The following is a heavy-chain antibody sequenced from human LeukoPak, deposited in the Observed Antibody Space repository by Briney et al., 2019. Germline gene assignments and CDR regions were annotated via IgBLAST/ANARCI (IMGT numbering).Heavy chain of an antibody. V-gene: IGHV1-8*01. Sequence: GASVKVSCKASGYTFTSYDINWVRQATGRGLEWMGWMNPNSGNTDYAQKLQGRVTMTTDTSTSTAYMELRSLRSDDTAVYYCARDNSGYFDYWGQGTLVTVSS. D-gene: IGHD2/OR15-2a*01. CDR2: MNPNSGNT. J-gene: IGHJ4*02. CDR1: GYTFTSYD. CDR3: ARDNSGYFDY.